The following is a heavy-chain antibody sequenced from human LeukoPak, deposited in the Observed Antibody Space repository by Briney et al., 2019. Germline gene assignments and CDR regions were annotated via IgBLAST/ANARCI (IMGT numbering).Heavy chain of an antibody. V-gene: IGHV3-11*01. Sequence: GGSLRLSCAASGFTFSDYYMSWIRQAPGKGLEWVSYISSSGSTIYYTDSVKDRFTISRDNAKNSLYLQMNSLKADDTSVYYCARAPRFRLVGVPKGPFDPWGQGTLVTVSS. CDR1: GFTFSDYY. CDR3: ARAPRFRLVGVPKGPFDP. CDR2: ISSSGSTI. J-gene: IGHJ5*02. D-gene: IGHD1-26*01.